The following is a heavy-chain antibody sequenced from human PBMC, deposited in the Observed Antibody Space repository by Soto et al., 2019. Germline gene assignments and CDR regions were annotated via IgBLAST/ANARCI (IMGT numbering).Heavy chain of an antibody. Sequence: ASVKVSCKTSGYTFTNYYVHWVRQAPGQGLEWMGVLKPSGGSSSYAQKFQGRVTMTRDTSTSTVYMELSSLRSEDTAVYYCARAHSGYDTSIYWGQGTLVTVSS. V-gene: IGHV1-46*03. CDR3: ARAHSGYDTSIY. D-gene: IGHD3-22*01. CDR2: LKPSGGSS. CDR1: GYTFTNYY. J-gene: IGHJ4*02.